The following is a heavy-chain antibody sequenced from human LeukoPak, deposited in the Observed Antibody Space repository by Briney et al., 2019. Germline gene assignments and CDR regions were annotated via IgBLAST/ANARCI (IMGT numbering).Heavy chain of an antibody. J-gene: IGHJ6*02. Sequence: GESLKISCKGSGYSFTSYWIGWVRQMPGKGLEWMGIIYPGDSDTRYSPSFQGQVTISADKSISTAYLQWSSLKASDTAMYYCARQYYYDSSGYSNYYYYGMDVRGQGTTVTVSS. CDR1: GYSFTSYW. V-gene: IGHV5-51*01. CDR3: ARQYYYDSSGYSNYYYYGMDV. D-gene: IGHD3-22*01. CDR2: IYPGDSDT.